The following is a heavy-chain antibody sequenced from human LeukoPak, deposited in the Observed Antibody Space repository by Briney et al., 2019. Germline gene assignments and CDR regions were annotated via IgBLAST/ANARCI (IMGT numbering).Heavy chain of an antibody. V-gene: IGHV3-74*01. D-gene: IGHD2-2*01. J-gene: IGHJ4*02. CDR3: ARAPLHLAMYHYFDY. CDR1: GFTFSNYW. CDR2: INTDGSST. Sequence: PGGSLRLSCAASGFTFSNYWMHWVRQAPGKGLVWVSRINTDGSSTSYVDSVKGRFTISRDNAKKSLYLQMNSLRAEDTAVYYCARAPLHLAMYHYFDYWGQGTLVTVSS.